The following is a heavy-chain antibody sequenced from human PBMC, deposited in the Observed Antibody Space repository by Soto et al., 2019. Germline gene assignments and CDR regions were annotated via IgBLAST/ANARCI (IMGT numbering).Heavy chain of an antibody. CDR1: GFTFSSYA. CDR3: AREYGDYAYYYYYYYMDV. D-gene: IGHD4-17*01. V-gene: IGHV3-23*01. Sequence: GGSLRLSCAASGFTFSSYAMSWVRQAPGKGLEWVSAISGSGGSTYYADSVKGRFTISRDNAKNSLYLQMNSLRAEDTAVYYCAREYGDYAYYYYYYYMDVWGKGTTVTVSS. CDR2: ISGSGGST. J-gene: IGHJ6*03.